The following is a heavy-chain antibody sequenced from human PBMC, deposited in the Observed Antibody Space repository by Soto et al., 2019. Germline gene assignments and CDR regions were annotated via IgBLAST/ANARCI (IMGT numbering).Heavy chain of an antibody. V-gene: IGHV3-7*05. CDR2: INVDGSEK. CDR1: GFTFVNYW. J-gene: IGHJ3*02. CDR3: ARDIMGGTFDI. Sequence: ELVESGGGSVQPGGSLRISCAASGFTFVNYWMNWVRQAPGKGLEWVANINVDGSEKYFVDSVRGRFTISRDNAKNSLYLQMNSLRAEDAAVYYCARDIMGGTFDIWGQGTMVTVSS. D-gene: IGHD2-8*01.